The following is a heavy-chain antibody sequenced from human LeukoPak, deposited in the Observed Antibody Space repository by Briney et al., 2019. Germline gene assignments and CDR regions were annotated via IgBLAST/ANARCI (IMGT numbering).Heavy chain of an antibody. V-gene: IGHV4-59*08. CDR3: ARRRDAFDI. CDR2: IYYSGST. Sequence: SETLSLTCTISGGSISSYYWSWIRQPPGKGLEWIGYIYYSGSTNYNPSLKSRVTISVDTSKNQFSLKLSSVTAADTAVYYCARRRDAFDIWGQGTMVTVSS. J-gene: IGHJ3*02. CDR1: GGSISSYY.